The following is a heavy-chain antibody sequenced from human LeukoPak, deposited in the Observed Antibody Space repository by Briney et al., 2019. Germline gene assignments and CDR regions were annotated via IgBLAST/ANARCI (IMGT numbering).Heavy chain of an antibody. V-gene: IGHV1-69*01. CDR3: ARDGDYYGSGSYRSHFDY. D-gene: IGHD3-10*01. Sequence: ASVKVSCKASGGTFSSYAISWVRQAPGQGLEWMGGIIPIFGTANYAQKFQGRVTITADGSTSTAYMELSSLRSEDTAVYYCARDGDYYGSGSYRSHFDYWGQGTLVTVSS. CDR2: IIPIFGTA. CDR1: GGTFSSYA. J-gene: IGHJ4*02.